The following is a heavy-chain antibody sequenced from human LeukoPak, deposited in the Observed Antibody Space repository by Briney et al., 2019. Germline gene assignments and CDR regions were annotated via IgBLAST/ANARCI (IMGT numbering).Heavy chain of an antibody. J-gene: IGHJ4*02. Sequence: SETLSLTCTVSGGSIRPYYWGWIRQPPGKGLGWIGYVFYSGSTDYNPSLKSRVTISVDTSKNQFSLNLTSVTAADTAVYYCARGRDGYSYGPFDYWGQGTLVTVSS. V-gene: IGHV4-59*01. CDR2: VFYSGST. CDR1: GGSIRPYY. D-gene: IGHD5-24*01. CDR3: ARGRDGYSYGPFDY.